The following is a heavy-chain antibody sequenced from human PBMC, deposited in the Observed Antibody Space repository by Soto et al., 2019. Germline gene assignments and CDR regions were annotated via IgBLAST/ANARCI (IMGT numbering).Heavy chain of an antibody. J-gene: IGHJ6*03. CDR3: ARGVYYFWSAINGAYYYYMDV. Sequence: PSETLSLTCAVYGGSFSGYDWSWIRQPPGKGLEWIGEINHSGSTNYNPSLKSRVTISVDTSKNQFSLKLSSVTAADTAVYYCARGVYYFWSAINGAYYYYMDVWGKGTTVTVSS. V-gene: IGHV4-34*01. D-gene: IGHD3-3*01. CDR2: INHSGST. CDR1: GGSFSGYD.